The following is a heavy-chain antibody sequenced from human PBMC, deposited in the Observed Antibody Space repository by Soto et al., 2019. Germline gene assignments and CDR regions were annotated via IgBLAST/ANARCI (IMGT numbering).Heavy chain of an antibody. CDR2: IYYSGST. J-gene: IGHJ5*02. Sequence: SETLSLTCTVSGGSISSSSYYWGWIRQPPGKGLERIGSIYYSGSTYYNQSLKSRVTISVDTSKNQFSLKLSSVTAADTAVYYCAKTPRSYSSSWYGGYNWFDPWGQGTLVTVSS. CDR3: AKTPRSYSSSWYGGYNWFDP. V-gene: IGHV4-39*01. D-gene: IGHD6-13*01. CDR1: GGSISSSSYY.